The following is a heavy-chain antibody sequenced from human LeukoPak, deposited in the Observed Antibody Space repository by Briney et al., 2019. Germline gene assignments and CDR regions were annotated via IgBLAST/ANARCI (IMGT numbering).Heavy chain of an antibody. J-gene: IGHJ3*02. V-gene: IGHV3-48*02. CDR1: GFTFSRYS. CDR3: ARDPSAFDI. Sequence: PGGSLRLSCAASGFTFSRYSMNWVRQAPGKGLEWVSYISSGSTAIYYADSVKGRFTIPRDNAKNSLYLQMNSLRDEDTALYYCARDPSAFDIWGQGTMVTVSS. CDR2: ISSGSTAI.